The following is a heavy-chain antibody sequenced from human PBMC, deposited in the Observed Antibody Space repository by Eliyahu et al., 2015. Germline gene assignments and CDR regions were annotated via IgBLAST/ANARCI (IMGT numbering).Heavy chain of an antibody. D-gene: IGHD3-9*01. V-gene: IGHV2-5*02. CDR1: GFSLSTSGVG. CDR3: AHTLLRYFDWLDTYYYYYMDV. J-gene: IGHJ6*03. CDR2: IYWDDDK. Sequence: QITLKESGPTLVKPTQTLTLTCTFSGFSLSTSGVGVXXXRXPPGKALEWLALIYWDDDKRYSPSLKSRLTITKDTSKNQVVLTMTNMDPVDTATYYCAHTLLRYFDWLDTYYYYYMDVWGKGTTVTVSS.